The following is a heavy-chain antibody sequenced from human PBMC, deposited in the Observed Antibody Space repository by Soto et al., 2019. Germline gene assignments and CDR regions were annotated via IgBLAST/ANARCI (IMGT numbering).Heavy chain of an antibody. CDR2: INQNEYT. V-gene: IGHV4-4*02. D-gene: IGHD3-10*01. J-gene: IGHJ4*02. CDR3: ATQNPGSYHFDY. CDR1: GASISSRSY. Sequence: SETLSLTCAISGASISSRSYWSWVRQTPNKGLEWIGEINQNEYTSYNPSLKGRVIISVDKSKNQVSLNMNSLTAADTAVYYCATQNPGSYHFDYWGQGHLVT.